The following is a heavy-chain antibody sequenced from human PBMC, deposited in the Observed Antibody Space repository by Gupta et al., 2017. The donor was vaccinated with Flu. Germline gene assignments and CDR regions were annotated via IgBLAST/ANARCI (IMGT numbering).Heavy chain of an antibody. CDR3: ARGLLGS. J-gene: IGHJ4*02. Sequence: QVLLEQSGAEVKRSGDTLKVSCTTSGYTFDSFYIHWVRQAPGQGLEWMGGINPKTGATNYAQRFQDRITITAESFISKAYLELSRLTFKDSAVYFCARGLLGSWGQGTLVNVTS. CDR2: INPKTGAT. D-gene: IGHD2-21*02. CDR1: GYTFDSFY. V-gene: IGHV1-2*02.